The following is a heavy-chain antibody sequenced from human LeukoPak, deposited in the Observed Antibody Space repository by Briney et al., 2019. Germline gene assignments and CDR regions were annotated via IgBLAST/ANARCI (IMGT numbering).Heavy chain of an antibody. V-gene: IGHV1-8*01. D-gene: IGHD3-16*01. CDR2: MNPNSGNT. Sequence: ASVRVSRKASGYTFTSYDINWVRQATGQGLEWMGWMNPNSGNTGYAQKFQGRVTMTRNTSISTAYMELSSLRSEDTAVYYCARSLGGARDLIPYTDYWGQGTLVTVSS. CDR1: GYTFTSYD. J-gene: IGHJ4*02. CDR3: ARSLGGARDLIPYTDY.